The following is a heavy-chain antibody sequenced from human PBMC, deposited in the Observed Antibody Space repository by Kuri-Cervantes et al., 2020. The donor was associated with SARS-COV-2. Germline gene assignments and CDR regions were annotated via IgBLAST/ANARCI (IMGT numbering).Heavy chain of an antibody. J-gene: IGHJ4*02. CDR1: GGSISSSSNY. V-gene: IGHV4-39*01. CDR2: IYYSGST. Sequence: SETLSLTCTVSGGSISSSSNYWVWIRQPPGKGLEWIGSIYYSGSTYYNPSLKRRVTISVDTSKNQFSLELSSVTAADTAVYYCARFPHFDYWGQGNLVTVSS. CDR3: ARFPHFDY.